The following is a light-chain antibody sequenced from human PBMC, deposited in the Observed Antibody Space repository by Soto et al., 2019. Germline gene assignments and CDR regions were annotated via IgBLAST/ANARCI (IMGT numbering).Light chain of an antibody. Sequence: DIQMTQSPSSLSASVGDRVTITCQASQDISNYLNWYQQKPGKAPKLLSYDASNLETGVPSRFSGSGSGTDFTVTISSLQPEDIATYYCRQYDNIPLPFGGGTKVEIK. V-gene: IGKV1-33*01. CDR1: QDISNY. CDR2: DAS. J-gene: IGKJ4*01. CDR3: RQYDNIPLP.